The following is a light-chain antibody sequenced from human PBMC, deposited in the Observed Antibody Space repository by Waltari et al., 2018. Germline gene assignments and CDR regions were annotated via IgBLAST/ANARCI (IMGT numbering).Light chain of an antibody. CDR1: PTIGRS. Sequence: ETVVTQSPATLSMSPGERATISCRTSPTIGRSLAWYQQKPGQAPRLLIYPASTRATGIPDRFSGSGSETEFTLTISSLQSEDIAVYYCQQYNNWSPGTFGQGTKVEI. J-gene: IGKJ1*01. CDR3: QQYNNWSPGT. CDR2: PAS. V-gene: IGKV3D-15*01.